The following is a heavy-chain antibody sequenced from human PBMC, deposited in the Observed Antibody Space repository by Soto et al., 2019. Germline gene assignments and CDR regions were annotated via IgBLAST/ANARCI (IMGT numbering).Heavy chain of an antibody. CDR1: GFTFSNYA. CDR2: ISGSGGTT. D-gene: IGHD6-25*01. V-gene: IGHV3-23*01. J-gene: IGHJ4*02. Sequence: EVQVLESGGGMVQPGGSLRLSCAASGFTFSNYAMSWVRQAPGKGLEWVSVISGSGGTTNYADSVRGRFTISRDNSKSPLYLQMDSLRAEDTAVYYCAKVQRRDRGTGDSWGQGTLVTVSS. CDR3: AKVQRRDRGTGDS.